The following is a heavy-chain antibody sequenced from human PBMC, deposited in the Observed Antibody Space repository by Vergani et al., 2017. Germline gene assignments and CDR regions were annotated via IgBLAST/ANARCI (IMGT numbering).Heavy chain of an antibody. J-gene: IGHJ4*02. CDR2: ISGSGGST. Sequence: EVQLLESGGGLVQPGGSLRLSCAASGFTFSSYAMSWVRQAPGKGLEWVSAISGSGGSTYYADSVKGRFTISRDNSKNTLYLQMNSLRAEDTAVYYCAREPLCGGDRECYFDYWGQGTLVTVSS. CDR3: AREPLCGGDRECYFDY. V-gene: IGHV3-23*01. D-gene: IGHD2-21*01. CDR1: GFTFSSYA.